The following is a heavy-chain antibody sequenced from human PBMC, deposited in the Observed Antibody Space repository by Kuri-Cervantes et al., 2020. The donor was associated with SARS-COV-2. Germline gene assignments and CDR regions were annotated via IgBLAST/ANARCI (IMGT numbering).Heavy chain of an antibody. CDR2: ISYDGSNK. D-gene: IGHD2-21*01. J-gene: IGHJ4*02. CDR3: ARDRVGVHDS. Sequence: SCAASGFTFSRYAMHWVRQAPGKGLEWVAVISYDGSNKDYTASGKGRFTISRDNSQNTLYLQMKSLRTEDTALYYCARDRVGVHDSWGQGTLVTVSS. CDR1: GFTFSRYA. V-gene: IGHV3-30-3*01.